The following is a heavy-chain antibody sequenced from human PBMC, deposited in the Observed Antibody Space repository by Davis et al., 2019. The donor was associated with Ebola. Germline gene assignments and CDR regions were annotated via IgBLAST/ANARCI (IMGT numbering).Heavy chain of an antibody. CDR3: ARVLLWFGGGWFDP. CDR2: IYYSGST. D-gene: IGHD3-10*01. J-gene: IGHJ5*02. Sequence: SETLSLTCTVSGGSISSGGYYCSWIRQHPGKGLEWIGYIYYSGSTYYNPSLQSQVTISIDTSKNQFSLKLSSVTAAETAVYDCARVLLWFGGGWFDPWGQGTLVTVSS. CDR1: GGSISSGGYY. V-gene: IGHV4-31*01.